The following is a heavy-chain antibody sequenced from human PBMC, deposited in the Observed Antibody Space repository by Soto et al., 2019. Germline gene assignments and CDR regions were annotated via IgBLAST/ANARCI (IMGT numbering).Heavy chain of an antibody. J-gene: IGHJ4*02. V-gene: IGHV1-46*01. Sequence: ASVKVSCTASGYTFTSYYMHWVRQAPGQGLEWMGIINPSGGSTSYAQKFQGRVTMTRDTSTSTVYMELSSLRSEDTAVYYCGSSRFIMVRGVITPEYYLDSWGQG. CDR2: INPSGGST. CDR3: GSSRFIMVRGVITPEYYLDS. D-gene: IGHD3-10*01. CDR1: GYTFTSYY.